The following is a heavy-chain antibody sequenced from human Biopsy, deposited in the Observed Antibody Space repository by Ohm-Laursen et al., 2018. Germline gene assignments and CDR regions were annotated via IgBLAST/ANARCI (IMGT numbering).Heavy chain of an antibody. V-gene: IGHV4-39*01. D-gene: IGHD3-10*01. CDR1: GGSISRSSYY. Sequence: PSDTLSLTYTVTGGSISRSSYYWDWIRQPPGKGLEWIGSIYYSGSTYYNPSLKSRVTISAGRSKNQFSLKLTSVTAADTAMYYRARQEFATSPLDYWGQGSLVTVSS. CDR3: ARQEFATSPLDY. CDR2: IYYSGST. J-gene: IGHJ4*02.